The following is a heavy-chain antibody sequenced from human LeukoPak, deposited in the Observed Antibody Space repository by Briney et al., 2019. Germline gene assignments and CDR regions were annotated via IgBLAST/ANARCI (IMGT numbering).Heavy chain of an antibody. CDR1: GYTFTSYG. J-gene: IGHJ4*02. V-gene: IGHV1-18*01. D-gene: IGHD3-10*01. Sequence: ASVKVSCKASGYTFTSYGISWVRQAPGQGLEWMGWISAYNGNTNYAQKLQGRVTMTTDTSTSTAYMELRSLRSDDTAVYYCARAGMEGVRGVIPKIFDYWGQGTLVTVSS. CDR2: ISAYNGNT. CDR3: ARAGMEGVRGVIPKIFDY.